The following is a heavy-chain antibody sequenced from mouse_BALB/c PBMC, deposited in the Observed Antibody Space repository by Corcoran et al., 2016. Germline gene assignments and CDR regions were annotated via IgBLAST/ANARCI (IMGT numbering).Heavy chain of an antibody. CDR1: GFTFSGFW. V-gene: IGHV11-2*02. CDR2: INSDGSAI. Sequence: EVQLLETGGGLVQPGGSRGLSCEGSGFTFSGFWMSWVRQTPGKTMEWIGDINSDGSAINYAPSIKDRFNIFRDNDKSNLYLQRSNVRSEDTATYFCMRYPNVDGNYGWYFDVWGAGTTFTVSS. CDR3: MRYPNVDGNYGWYFDV. D-gene: IGHD2-1*01. J-gene: IGHJ1*01.